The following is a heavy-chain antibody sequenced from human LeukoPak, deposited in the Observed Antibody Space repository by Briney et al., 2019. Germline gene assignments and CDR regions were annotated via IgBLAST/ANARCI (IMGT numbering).Heavy chain of an antibody. Sequence: GGSLRLSCAASGFSVSSNYMSWVRQAPGKGLEWVSVIYSAGCTYYAESVKGRFTISRDNSKTTLYLQMNSLRAEDTAVYYCARKEYYYDSSGEDSFDIWGQGTMVTVSS. J-gene: IGHJ3*02. CDR2: IYSAGCT. CDR3: ARKEYYYDSSGEDSFDI. V-gene: IGHV3-66*01. CDR1: GFSVSSNY. D-gene: IGHD3-22*01.